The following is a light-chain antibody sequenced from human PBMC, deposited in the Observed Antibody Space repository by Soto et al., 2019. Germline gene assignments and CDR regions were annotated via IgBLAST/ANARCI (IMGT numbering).Light chain of an antibody. CDR1: QNVSTY. J-gene: IGKJ3*01. CDR2: DAS. Sequence: EIVLTQSPATLSLSPGERATLSCRASQNVSTYLAWYQQKPVQAPRLLIYDASNRATGIPARFSGSGSGTDFTLTISRLEPEDFAVYYCQQRTNWLTFGPGTKVDIK. CDR3: QQRTNWLT. V-gene: IGKV3-11*01.